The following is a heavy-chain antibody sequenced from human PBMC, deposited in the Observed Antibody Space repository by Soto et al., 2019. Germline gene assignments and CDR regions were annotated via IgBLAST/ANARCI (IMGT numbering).Heavy chain of an antibody. J-gene: IGHJ5*02. V-gene: IGHV3-23*01. D-gene: IGHD3-22*01. CDR3: AKSMNDRGYYCCWFDP. CDR2: ISGSGGST. Sequence: HPGGSLRLSCAASGFTFSSYAMSWVRQAPGKGLEWVSAISGSGGSTYYADSVKGRFTISRDNSKNTLYLQMNSLRAEDTAVYYCAKSMNDRGYYCCWFDPWGQGTLVTVSS. CDR1: GFTFSSYA.